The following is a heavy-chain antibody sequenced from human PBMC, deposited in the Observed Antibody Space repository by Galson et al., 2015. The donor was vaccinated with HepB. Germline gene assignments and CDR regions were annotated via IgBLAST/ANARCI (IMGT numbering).Heavy chain of an antibody. CDR3: AREYYDSSGYYFRPNAFDF. D-gene: IGHD3-22*01. CDR1: GYSFTTYA. V-gene: IGHV1-3*04. CDR2: INTGNGNT. J-gene: IGHJ3*01. Sequence: SVKVSCKASGYSFTTYAIYWVRQAPGQRLEWMGWINTGNGNTRYSQKFQGRVTITRDTSASTAYMELSSLRSEDTAVYYCAREYYDSSGYYFRPNAFDFWGQGKMVTVSS.